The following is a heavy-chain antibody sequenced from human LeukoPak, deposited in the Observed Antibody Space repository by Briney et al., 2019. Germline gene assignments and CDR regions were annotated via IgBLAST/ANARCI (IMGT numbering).Heavy chain of an antibody. CDR3: ARGRGSSWSKHYYYYMDV. Sequence: PSETLSLTCTVSGGSISSYYWSWIRQPAGKGLEWIGRIYTSGSTNYNPSLKSRVTMSVDTSKNQFSLKLSSVTAADTAVYYCARGRGSSWSKHYYYYMDVWGKGTTVTVSS. D-gene: IGHD6-13*01. CDR2: IYTSGST. CDR1: GGSISSYY. J-gene: IGHJ6*03. V-gene: IGHV4-4*07.